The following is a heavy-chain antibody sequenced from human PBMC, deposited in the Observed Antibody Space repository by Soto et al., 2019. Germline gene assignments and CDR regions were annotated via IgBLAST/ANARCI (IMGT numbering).Heavy chain of an antibody. J-gene: IGHJ6*03. Sequence: QVQLQQWGAGLLKPSETLCLTCAVYGGSFSGYYWSWIRQPPGKGLEWIGEINHSGSTNYNPSLKSRVTISVDTSKNQFSLKLSSVTAADTAVYYCARASFGIVAAGTVPDYYYYMDVWGKGTTVTVSS. V-gene: IGHV4-34*01. CDR2: INHSGST. CDR3: ARASFGIVAAGTVPDYYYYMDV. CDR1: GGSFSGYY. D-gene: IGHD6-13*01.